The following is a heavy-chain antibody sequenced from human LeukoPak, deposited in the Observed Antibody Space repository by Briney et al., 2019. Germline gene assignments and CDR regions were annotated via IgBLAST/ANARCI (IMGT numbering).Heavy chain of an antibody. CDR1: GYTFTGYY. J-gene: IGHJ3*02. Sequence: ASVKVSCKASGYTFTGYYVHWVRQAPGQGLEWMGWINPNSGGTNYAQKFQGRVTMTRDTSISTAYMELSRLRSDDTAVYYCARGGSSSRNAFDIWGQGTMVTVSS. CDR2: INPNSGGT. D-gene: IGHD6-13*01. CDR3: ARGGSSSRNAFDI. V-gene: IGHV1-2*02.